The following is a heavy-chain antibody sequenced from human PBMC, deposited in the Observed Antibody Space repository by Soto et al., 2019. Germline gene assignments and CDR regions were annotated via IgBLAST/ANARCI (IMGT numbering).Heavy chain of an antibody. Sequence: GGSLRLSCAASGFTFSSYAMSWVRQAPGKGLEWVSAISGSGGSTYYADSVKGRFTNSRDNSKNTLYLQMNSLRAEDTAVYYCAKSGSGRYYIQEDALDIWGQGTMVTVSS. D-gene: IGHD3-10*01. CDR2: ISGSGGST. CDR1: GFTFSSYA. V-gene: IGHV3-23*01. J-gene: IGHJ3*02. CDR3: AKSGSGRYYIQEDALDI.